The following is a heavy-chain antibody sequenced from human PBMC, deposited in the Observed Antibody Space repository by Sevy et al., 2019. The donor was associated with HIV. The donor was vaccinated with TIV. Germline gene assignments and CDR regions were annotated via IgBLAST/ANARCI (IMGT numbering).Heavy chain of an antibody. CDR1: EFTFSSYE. CDR2: ISSRGSLI. V-gene: IGHV3-48*03. D-gene: IGHD3-22*01. CDR3: AGGVVIGTTFDY. J-gene: IGHJ4*02. Sequence: GGALRLSCAASEFTFSSYEMKWVRQAPGKGLEWVSYISSRGSLIYYADSVKGRFTISRDNAKNSLYLQMNSLRAEDTAVYYCAGGVVIGTTFDYWGQGTLVTVSS.